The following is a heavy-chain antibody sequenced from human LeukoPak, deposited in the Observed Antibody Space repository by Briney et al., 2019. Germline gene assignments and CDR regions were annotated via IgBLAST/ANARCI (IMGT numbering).Heavy chain of an antibody. CDR2: IRSKANSYAT. CDR3: CIMITFGGVISLDY. J-gene: IGHJ4*02. Sequence: GGSLRLSCAASGFTFSGSAMHWVRQASGKGLEWVGRIRSKANSYATAYAASVKGRFTISRDDSKNTAYLQMNSLKTEDTAVYYCCIMITFGGVISLDYWGQGTLVTVSS. D-gene: IGHD3-16*01. V-gene: IGHV3-73*01. CDR1: GFTFSGSA.